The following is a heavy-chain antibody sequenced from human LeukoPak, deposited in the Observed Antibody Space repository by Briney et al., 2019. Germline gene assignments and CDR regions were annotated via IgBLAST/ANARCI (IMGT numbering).Heavy chain of an antibody. CDR1: GFTFSSYS. D-gene: IGHD4-17*01. Sequence: PGGSLRLSCAASGFTFSSYSMNWVRQAPGKGLEWVSSISTSSSYIYYADSVKGRFTISRDNAKNSLYLQMNSLRAEDTAVYYCAKDRYGDYGFAGYFDYWGQGTLVTVSS. J-gene: IGHJ4*02. V-gene: IGHV3-21*01. CDR2: ISTSSSYI. CDR3: AKDRYGDYGFAGYFDY.